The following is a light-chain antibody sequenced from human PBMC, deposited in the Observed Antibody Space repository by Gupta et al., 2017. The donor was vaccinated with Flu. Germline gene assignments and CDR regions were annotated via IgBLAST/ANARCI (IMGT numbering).Light chain of an antibody. V-gene: IGLV1-40*01. J-gene: IGLJ3*02. CDR2: GNN. Sequence: QSLLTQPPSVSGAPGQRVTISCTGTSSNIGVGYAVHWYQHLPGTAPKLLVYGNNNRPSGVPDRFSGSNSVTSASLAITGLQAEDEGHYYCQSYDSSVSGWVFGGGTKLTVL. CDR1: SSNIGVGYA. CDR3: QSYDSSVSGWV.